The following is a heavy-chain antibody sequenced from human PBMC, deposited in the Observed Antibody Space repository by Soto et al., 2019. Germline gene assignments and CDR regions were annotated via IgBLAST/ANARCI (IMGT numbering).Heavy chain of an antibody. CDR1: GFTFSDHG. CDR3: ARGGGGGSARYFDY. J-gene: IGHJ4*02. CDR2: IWYDGGTK. D-gene: IGHD6-25*01. Sequence: QVQLVESGGGVVQPGRSLRLSCAASGFTFSDHGMHWVRQAPGKGLQWVAVIWYDGGTKYHADSVKGRFTISRDNSKTIFEPKRNGVGAEEPGGYYWARGGGGGSARYFDYWGQGAPVTVSS. V-gene: IGHV3-33*01.